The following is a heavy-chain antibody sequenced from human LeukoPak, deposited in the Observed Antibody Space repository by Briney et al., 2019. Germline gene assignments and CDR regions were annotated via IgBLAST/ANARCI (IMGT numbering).Heavy chain of an antibody. CDR3: ARIEHYDILTGYYRDYYYYGMDV. J-gene: IGHJ6*02. V-gene: IGHV5-51*01. CDR1: GYSFTSYW. Sequence: GESLKTSCKGSGYSFTSYWIGWVRQIPGKGLEWMGIIYPGDSDTRYSPSFQGQVTISADKSISTAYLQWSSLKASDTAMYYCARIEHYDILTGYYRDYYYYGMDVWGQGTTVTVSS. D-gene: IGHD3-9*01. CDR2: IYPGDSDT.